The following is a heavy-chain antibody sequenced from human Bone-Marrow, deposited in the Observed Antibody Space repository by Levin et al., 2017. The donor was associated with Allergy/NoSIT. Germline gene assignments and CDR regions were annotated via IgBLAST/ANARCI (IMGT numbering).Heavy chain of an antibody. J-gene: IGHJ3*02. V-gene: IGHV1-24*01. Sequence: GESLKISCKVSGYAVSELLMHWVRQAPGEGLEWMGGFDPEDFETVYAQKFQGRVSMTEDSSTDTAYMELRGLKSDDTGVYYCVTLIEGANPATFDIWGQGTSVIVSS. CDR1: GYAVSELL. CDR2: FDPEDFET. D-gene: IGHD1-26*01. CDR3: VTLIEGANPATFDI.